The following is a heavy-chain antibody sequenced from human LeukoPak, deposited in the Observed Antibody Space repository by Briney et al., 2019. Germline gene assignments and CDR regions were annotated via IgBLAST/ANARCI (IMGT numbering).Heavy chain of an antibody. CDR2: INPNSGGT. Sequence: ASVKVSCKASGYTFTGYYMHWVRQAPGQGLEWMGRINPNSGGTNYAQKFQGRVTMTRDTSISTAYMELSRLRSDDMAVYYCARSFWSGYPPGGMDVWGQGTTVTVSS. V-gene: IGHV1-2*06. CDR1: GYTFTGYY. D-gene: IGHD3-3*01. CDR3: ARSFWSGYPPGGMDV. J-gene: IGHJ6*02.